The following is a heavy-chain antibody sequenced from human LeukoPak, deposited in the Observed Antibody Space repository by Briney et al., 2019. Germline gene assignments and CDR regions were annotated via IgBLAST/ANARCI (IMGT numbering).Heavy chain of an antibody. CDR1: SYSISSGSY. V-gene: IGHV4-38-2*01. CDR3: ARVTYVDDMLYQYFDY. D-gene: IGHD4-17*01. J-gene: IGHJ4*02. CDR2: IFHSGNS. Sequence: SETLSLTCAVSSYSISSGSYWGWLRQSPGKGLEWVGSIFHSGNSYYNPSLKSRLTMSVDTSKNQLSLKLTSVTAADTALYYCARVTYVDDMLYQYFDYWGQGILVTVSS.